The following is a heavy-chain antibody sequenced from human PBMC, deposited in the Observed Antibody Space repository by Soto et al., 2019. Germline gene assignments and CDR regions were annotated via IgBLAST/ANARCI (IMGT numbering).Heavy chain of an antibody. CDR1: GFTFSSYA. Sequence: EVQLLESGGGLVQPGGSLRLSCAASGFTFSSYAMSWVRQAPGKGLEWVSAISGSGGSTYYADSVKGRFTISRDNSKNTRYLQMKSVRAEDTAVYYCASPIGYSYGYGSSYFDYWGQGTLVTVSS. V-gene: IGHV3-23*01. J-gene: IGHJ4*02. D-gene: IGHD5-18*01. CDR3: ASPIGYSYGYGSSYFDY. CDR2: ISGSGGST.